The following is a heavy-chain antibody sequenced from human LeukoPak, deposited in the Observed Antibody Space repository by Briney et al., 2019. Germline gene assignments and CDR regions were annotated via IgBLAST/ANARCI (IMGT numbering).Heavy chain of an antibody. J-gene: IGHJ3*02. V-gene: IGHV1-2*02. D-gene: IGHD1-20*01. CDR1: GYTFTGYF. CDR3: ARGGNWKEKAFDI. Sequence: ASVKVSCKASGYTFTGYFLHWLRQAPGQGLEWMGWIHPNSGDTYYAQKFQGRVTMTTDTSISTAYMELSRLRSDDTAVYYCARGGNWKEKAFDIWGQGTMLTVSS. CDR2: IHPNSGDT.